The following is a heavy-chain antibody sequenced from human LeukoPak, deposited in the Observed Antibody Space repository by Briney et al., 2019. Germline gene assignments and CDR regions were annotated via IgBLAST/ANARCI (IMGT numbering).Heavy chain of an antibody. D-gene: IGHD3-3*01. CDR3: ARLWSGYRPPDY. Sequence: SETLSLTCTVSGGSISISTHYWAWIRQPPGKGLEWIGSFYYSGSTYYNPSLKSRVTISVDTSRNQISLGLSSVTAADTAVYFCARLWSGYRPPDYWGQGTLVTVSS. V-gene: IGHV4-39*01. J-gene: IGHJ4*02. CDR1: GGSISISTHY. CDR2: FYYSGST.